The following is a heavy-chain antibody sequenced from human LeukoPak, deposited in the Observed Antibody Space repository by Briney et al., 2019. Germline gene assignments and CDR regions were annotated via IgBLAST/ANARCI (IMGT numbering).Heavy chain of an antibody. V-gene: IGHV3-7*01. CDR3: ARALDSSSSRYQAFEE. CDR2: IKQDESEK. Sequence: GGSLRLSCSASGFTFSNYWMSWVRQAPGKGLEWVANIKQDESEKYHVDSVKGRFTISRDNAKSSLYLQMNSLRAEDTAVYYCARALDSSSSRYQAFEEWGQGTLVTVSS. CDR1: GFTFSNYW. J-gene: IGHJ4*02. D-gene: IGHD2-2*01.